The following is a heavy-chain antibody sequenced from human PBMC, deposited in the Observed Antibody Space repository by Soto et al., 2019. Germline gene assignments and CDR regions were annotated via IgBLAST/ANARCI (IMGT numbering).Heavy chain of an antibody. CDR1: GGTFSSYT. J-gene: IGHJ4*01. CDR2: IIPILGIA. CDR3: ARIFETADCSGGSYYFDH. D-gene: IGHD2-15*01. V-gene: IGHV1-69*02. Sequence: GASVKVSCKASGGTFSSYTISWVRQAPGQGLEWMGRIIPILGIANYAQKFQGRVTITADKSTSTAYMELSSLRSEDTAVYYCARIFETADCSGGSYYFDHWGHGTLVTVSS.